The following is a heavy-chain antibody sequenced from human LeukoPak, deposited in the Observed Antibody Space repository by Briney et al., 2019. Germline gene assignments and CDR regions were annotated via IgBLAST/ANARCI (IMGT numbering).Heavy chain of an antibody. D-gene: IGHD3-10*01. CDR2: ISYDGSNK. Sequence: PGRSLRLSCAASGFTFSSYGMHWVRQAPGKGLEWVAVISYDGSNKYYADSVKGRFTISRDNSKNTLYLQMNSLRAEDTAIYYCAKGGESYYGWFDPWGQGTLVTVSS. CDR3: AKGGESYYGWFDP. J-gene: IGHJ5*02. V-gene: IGHV3-30*18. CDR1: GFTFSSYG.